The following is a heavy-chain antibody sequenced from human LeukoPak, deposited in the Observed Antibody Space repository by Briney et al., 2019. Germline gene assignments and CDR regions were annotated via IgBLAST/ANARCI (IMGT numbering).Heavy chain of an antibody. CDR3: ARLRGYSGGEIRFFDY. CDR1: GGSISSSTYY. Sequence: SETLSLTCTVSGGSISSSTYYWGWIRQPPGRGLEWIGSIYYGGTTYYNPSLKSRVTISVDTSKNQFSLKLNSVTAADTAVYYCARLRGYSGGEIRFFDYWGQGTLVTVSS. D-gene: IGHD5-12*01. J-gene: IGHJ4*02. CDR2: IYYGGTT. V-gene: IGHV4-39*01.